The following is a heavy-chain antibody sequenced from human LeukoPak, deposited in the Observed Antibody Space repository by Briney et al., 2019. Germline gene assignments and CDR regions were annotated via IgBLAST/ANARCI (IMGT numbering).Heavy chain of an antibody. CDR1: GGSISSGGYY. V-gene: IGHV4-31*03. Sequence: SETLSLTCTVSGGSISSGGYYWSWIRQHPGKGLEWIGYIYYSGSTYYNPSLKSRVTISVDTSKNQFSLKLSSVTAADTAVYYWAKITNQGGYSYGRFDPWGQGTPVTVSS. J-gene: IGHJ5*02. CDR3: AKITNQGGYSYGRFDP. CDR2: IYYSGST. D-gene: IGHD5-18*01.